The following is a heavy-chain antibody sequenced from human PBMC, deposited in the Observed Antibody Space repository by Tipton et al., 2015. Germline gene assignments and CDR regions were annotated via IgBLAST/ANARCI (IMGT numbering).Heavy chain of an antibody. CDR3: ARDLEHGIDV. CDR1: GGSFSDYY. V-gene: IGHV4-59*01. J-gene: IGHJ6*02. CDR2: IYYSGST. Sequence: TLSLTRTASGGSFSDYYWSWIRQSPGEGLEWIGYIYYSGSTNYNPSLRSRVAMSMDTSKNQVFLNLTSVTAADTAVYFCARDLEHGIDVWGQGTTVTVS. D-gene: IGHD5-24*01.